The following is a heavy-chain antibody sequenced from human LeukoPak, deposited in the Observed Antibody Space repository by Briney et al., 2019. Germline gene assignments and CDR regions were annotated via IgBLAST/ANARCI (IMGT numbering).Heavy chain of an antibody. CDR2: IYYSGST. J-gene: IGHJ4*02. D-gene: IGHD3-22*01. CDR1: GGSISSSSYY. V-gene: IGHV4-39*01. Sequence: SETLSLTCTVSGGSISSSSYYWGWIRQPPGKGLEWIGSIYYSGSTYYNPSLRSRVTISVDTSKNQFSLKLSSVTAADTAVYYCARGAIYYYDSSGYSHPFDYWGQGTLVTVSS. CDR3: ARGAIYYYDSSGYSHPFDY.